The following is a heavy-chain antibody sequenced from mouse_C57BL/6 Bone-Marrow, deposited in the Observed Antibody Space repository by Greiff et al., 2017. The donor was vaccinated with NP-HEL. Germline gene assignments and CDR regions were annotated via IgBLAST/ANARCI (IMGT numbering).Heavy chain of an antibody. CDR3: ARKGYSNFYYFDY. J-gene: IGHJ2*01. V-gene: IGHV1-54*01. D-gene: IGHD2-5*01. CDR2: INPGSGGT. CDR1: GYAFTNYL. Sequence: VKVVESGAELVRPGTSVKVSCKASGYAFTNYLIEWVKQRPGQGLEWIGVINPGSGGTNYNEKFKGKATLTADKSSSTAYMQLSSLTSEDSAVYFCARKGYSNFYYFDYWGQGTTLTVSS.